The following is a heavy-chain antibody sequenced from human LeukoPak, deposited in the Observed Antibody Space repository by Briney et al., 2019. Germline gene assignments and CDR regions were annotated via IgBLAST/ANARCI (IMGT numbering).Heavy chain of an antibody. V-gene: IGHV3-30-3*01. Sequence: PGGSLRLSCAAAGFTFSSYAMHCVRQAPGKGLEWVAVISYDGSNKYYADSVKGRFTISRDNSKNTLYLQMNSLRAEDTAVYYCARGDALAVPGTPYYFDYWGQGTLVTVSS. CDR1: GFTFSSYA. CDR2: ISYDGSNK. J-gene: IGHJ4*02. D-gene: IGHD1-1*01. CDR3: ARGDALAVPGTPYYFDY.